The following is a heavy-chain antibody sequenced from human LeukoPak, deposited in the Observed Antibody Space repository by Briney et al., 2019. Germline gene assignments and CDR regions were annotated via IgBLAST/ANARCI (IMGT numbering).Heavy chain of an antibody. D-gene: IGHD6-13*01. Sequence: PGGSLRLSCAASGFTFSSYAMTWVRQAPGKGLEWVSAFTGSGGNTYYADSVKGRFTISRDDSKNTLYLQMNSLRVEDTAIYFCAKDIGSSYLYYFDNWGQGTLVTVSS. V-gene: IGHV3-23*01. J-gene: IGHJ4*02. CDR3: AKDIGSSYLYYFDN. CDR1: GFTFSSYA. CDR2: FTGSGGNT.